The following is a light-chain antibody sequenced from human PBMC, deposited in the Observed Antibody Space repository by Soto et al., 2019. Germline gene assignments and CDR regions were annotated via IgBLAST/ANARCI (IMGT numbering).Light chain of an antibody. V-gene: IGKV1-16*01. J-gene: IGKJ1*01. CDR3: QQYRSYPRT. CDR1: HSVSNF. CDR2: TAS. Sequence: DIQMTQSPSSLSPSVGDTVTITCRASHSVSNFLGWFQQKPGKPPKSLIYTASSLQSGVPTRFRGSGSGTQFTLTINDLQPEDFATYYCQQYRSYPRTFGQGTKVEIK.